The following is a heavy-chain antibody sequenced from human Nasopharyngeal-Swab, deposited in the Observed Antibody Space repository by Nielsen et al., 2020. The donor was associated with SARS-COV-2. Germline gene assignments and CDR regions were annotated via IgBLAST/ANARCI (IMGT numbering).Heavy chain of an antibody. V-gene: IGHV3-33*01. Sequence: VRQAPGQGLEWVAVIWYDGGNKFYADSVKGRFAISRDNSENTLYLQMNSLRAEDTAVYYCARFGLYDTLTGYYSHYYMDVWGKGTTVTVSS. CDR3: ARFGLYDTLTGYYSHYYMDV. D-gene: IGHD3-9*01. CDR2: IWYDGGNK. J-gene: IGHJ6*03.